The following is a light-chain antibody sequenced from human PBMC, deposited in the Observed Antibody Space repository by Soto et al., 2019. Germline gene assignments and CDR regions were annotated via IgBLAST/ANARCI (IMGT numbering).Light chain of an antibody. Sequence: DIQMTQSPSSLSTSVGDRVTITCRASQSINSYLNWYQQKPGRVPKLLIYAASRLQIGVPSRFSGSGSGTDFTLTISGLQPEDSATYYCQQSYISPLTFGQGTKVEIK. V-gene: IGKV1-39*01. CDR3: QQSYISPLT. CDR2: AAS. CDR1: QSINSY. J-gene: IGKJ1*01.